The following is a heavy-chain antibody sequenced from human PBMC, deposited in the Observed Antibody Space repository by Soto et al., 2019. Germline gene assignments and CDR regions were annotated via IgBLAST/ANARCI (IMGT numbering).Heavy chain of an antibody. Sequence: SETLSLTCTVSGGSISSYYWSWIRQPPGKGLEWIGYIYYSGSTNYNPSLKSRVTISVDTSKNQFSLKLSSVTAADTAVYYCARGGGLPGYSSGWYYFDYWGQGTLVTVSS. CDR2: IYYSGST. D-gene: IGHD6-19*01. CDR1: GGSISSYY. J-gene: IGHJ4*02. CDR3: ARGGGLPGYSSGWYYFDY. V-gene: IGHV4-59*01.